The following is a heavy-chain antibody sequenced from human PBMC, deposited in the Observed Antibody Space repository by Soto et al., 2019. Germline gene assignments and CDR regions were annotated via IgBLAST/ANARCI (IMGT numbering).Heavy chain of an antibody. D-gene: IGHD3-16*01. J-gene: IGHJ4*02. CDR2: IVVGSCNT. V-gene: IGHV1-58*02. Sequence: ASVKVSCKASGFTFTSSAMQWVRQARGQRLEWIGWIVVGSCNTNYAQKFQERVTITRDMSTSTAYMELSSLRSEDTAVYYCAAAQNYIWGSADYWGQGTLVTVSS. CDR1: GFTFTSSA. CDR3: AAAQNYIWGSADY.